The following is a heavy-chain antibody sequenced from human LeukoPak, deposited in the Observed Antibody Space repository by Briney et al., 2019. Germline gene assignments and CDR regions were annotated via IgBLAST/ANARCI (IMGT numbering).Heavy chain of an antibody. CDR2: ISGSGGTT. J-gene: IGHJ4*02. D-gene: IGHD2-15*01. V-gene: IGHV3-23*01. Sequence: GGTLRLSCAASGFTFNRYGMSWVRQAPGKGLEWVSAISGSGGTTYYADSVKGRFTISRDNAKNSLYLQMNSLRAEDTAVYYCARGGGYCSGGSCYPSVAYYFDYWGQGTLVTVSS. CDR3: ARGGGYCSGGSCYPSVAYYFDY. CDR1: GFTFNRYG.